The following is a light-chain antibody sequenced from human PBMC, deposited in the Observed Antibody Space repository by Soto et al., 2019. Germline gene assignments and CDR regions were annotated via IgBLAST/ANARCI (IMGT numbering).Light chain of an antibody. V-gene: IGKV3-15*01. CDR1: QSVSSN. Sequence: EIVMTQSPATLSVSPGERATLSCRASQSVSSNLAWYQRKPGQAPRLLIYGASTRATGIPDRFSGSGFGTEFTLTISSLQSEDFAVYYCQQYNNWPWTFGQGTKVEI. J-gene: IGKJ1*01. CDR3: QQYNNWPWT. CDR2: GAS.